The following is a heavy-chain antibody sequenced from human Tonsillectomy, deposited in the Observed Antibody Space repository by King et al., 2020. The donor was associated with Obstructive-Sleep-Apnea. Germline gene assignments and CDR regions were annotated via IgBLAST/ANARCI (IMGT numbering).Heavy chain of an antibody. CDR3: ARDPGYCSSTSCYDSGWYFDL. Sequence: VQLVESGGGVVQPGRSLRLSCAASGFTFSSYAMHWVRQAPGKGLEWVAVISYDGSNKYYSDSVKGRFTNSRDNSNNTLYLQMNSLRTEDTAVYDCARDPGYCSSTSCYDSGWYFDLWGRGTLVTVSS. CDR1: GFTFSSYA. V-gene: IGHV3-30*04. D-gene: IGHD2-2*03. CDR2: ISYDGSNK. J-gene: IGHJ2*01.